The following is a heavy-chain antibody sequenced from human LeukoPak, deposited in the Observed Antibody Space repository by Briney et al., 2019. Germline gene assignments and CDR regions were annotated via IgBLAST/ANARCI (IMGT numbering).Heavy chain of an antibody. V-gene: IGHV4-4*07. Sequence: PSETLSLTCSVAGGSIFKYFWSWIRQSPGTGLEWVGRIYITGSTNYNPSLQSRLSISVDTSKNQFSLRLRSVTAAATAVSYCARLKYYDSTGYAPGYYMDVWGKGITVTVSS. CDR3: ARLKYYDSTGYAPGYYMDV. CDR2: IYITGST. D-gene: IGHD3-22*01. CDR1: GGSIFKYF. J-gene: IGHJ6*03.